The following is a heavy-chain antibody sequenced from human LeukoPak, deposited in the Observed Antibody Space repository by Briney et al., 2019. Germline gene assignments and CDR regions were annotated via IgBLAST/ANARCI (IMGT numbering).Heavy chain of an antibody. CDR1: GFTFSSYS. J-gene: IGHJ4*02. D-gene: IGHD2-2*01. CDR3: AGYAGAPSTFDY. CDR2: ISSSSSYI. V-gene: IGHV3-21*01. Sequence: GGSLRLSCAASGFTFSSYSMNWVRQAPGKGLDWVSSISSSSSYIYYADSVKGRFTISRDNAKNSLYLQMNSLRAEDTAVYYCAGYAGAPSTFDYWGQGTLVTVSS.